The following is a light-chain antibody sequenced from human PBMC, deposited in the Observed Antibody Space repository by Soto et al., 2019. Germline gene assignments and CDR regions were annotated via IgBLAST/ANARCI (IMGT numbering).Light chain of an antibody. CDR2: GAS. V-gene: IGKV3-15*01. CDR3: QQYNDWPPWT. CDR1: QSVSSN. Sequence: EIEMTQSPATLSVSPGERASLSCRASQSVSSNLAWYQQKPGQAPRLLIYGASTRATGIPARFSGSGSGTEFTLTISTMQSEDFAVYYCQQYNDWPPWTFGPGTKVEIK. J-gene: IGKJ1*01.